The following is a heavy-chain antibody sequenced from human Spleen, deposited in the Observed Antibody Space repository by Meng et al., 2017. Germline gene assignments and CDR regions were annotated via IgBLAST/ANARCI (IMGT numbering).Heavy chain of an antibody. CDR2: IYSGGNT. J-gene: IGHJ5*02. CDR3: ARGEDWFDP. D-gene: IGHD3-10*01. V-gene: IGHV3-66*02. Sequence: GESLKISCAASGFTVSHNYISWVRQAPGKGLEWVSVIYSGGNTYYADSVKGRFTISRDNSKNTVFLQINSLRVEDEAVYYCARGEDWFDPWGQGILVTVSS. CDR1: GFTVSHNY.